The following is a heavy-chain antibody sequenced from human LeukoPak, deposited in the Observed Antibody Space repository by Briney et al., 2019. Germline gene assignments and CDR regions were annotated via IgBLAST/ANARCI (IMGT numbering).Heavy chain of an antibody. V-gene: IGHV1-69*01. CDR1: GGTFSSYA. CDR3: ASGDCSGGSCYSGHNWFDP. D-gene: IGHD2-15*01. Sequence: SVKVSCKASGGTFSSYAISWVRQAPGQGLEWMGGIIPIFGTANYAQKFQGRVTITADGSTSTAYMELSSLRSEDTAVYYCASGDCSGGSCYSGHNWFDPWGQGTLVTVSS. CDR2: IIPIFGTA. J-gene: IGHJ5*02.